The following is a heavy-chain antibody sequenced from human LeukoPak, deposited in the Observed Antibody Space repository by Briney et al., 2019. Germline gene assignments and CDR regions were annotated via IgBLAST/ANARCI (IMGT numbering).Heavy chain of an antibody. J-gene: IGHJ4*02. Sequence: ASVKVSCKASGGTFSSYAISWVRQAPGQGLEWMGGIIPIFGTANYAQKFQGRVTITADESTSTAYMELSSLRSEDTAVYYCARGVQLWLPYFDYWGQGTLVTVSS. D-gene: IGHD5-18*01. CDR1: GGTFSSYA. V-gene: IGHV1-69*13. CDR2: IIPIFGTA. CDR3: ARGVQLWLPYFDY.